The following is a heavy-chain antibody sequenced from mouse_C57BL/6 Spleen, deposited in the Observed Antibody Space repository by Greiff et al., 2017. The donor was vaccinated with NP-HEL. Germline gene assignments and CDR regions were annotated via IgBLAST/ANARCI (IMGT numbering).Heavy chain of an antibody. V-gene: IGHV7-3*01. CDR1: GFTFTDYY. CDR3: ARYQNYYGSRGNYFDY. Sequence: DVHLVESGGGLVQPGGSLSLSCAASGFTFTDYYMSWVRQPPGKALEWLGFIRNKANGYTTEYSASVKGRFTISRDNSQSILYLQMNALRAEDSATSYCARYQNYYGSRGNYFDYWGQGTTLTVSS. CDR2: IRNKANGYTT. J-gene: IGHJ2*01. D-gene: IGHD1-1*01.